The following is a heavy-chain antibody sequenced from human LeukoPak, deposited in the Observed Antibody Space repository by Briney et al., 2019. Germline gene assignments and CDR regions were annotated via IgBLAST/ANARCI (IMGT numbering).Heavy chain of an antibody. V-gene: IGHV3-23*01. CDR1: GFTFSSYA. D-gene: IGHD4-23*01. J-gene: IGHJ3*02. CDR2: ISGSGGST. CDR3: AKSYSMVVTPEHAFGI. Sequence: GGSLRLSCAASGFTFSSYAMSWVRQAPGKGLEWVSAISGSGGSTYYADSVKGRFTISRDNSKNTLCLQMNSLRAEDTAVYYCAKSYSMVVTPEHAFGIWGQGTMVTVSS.